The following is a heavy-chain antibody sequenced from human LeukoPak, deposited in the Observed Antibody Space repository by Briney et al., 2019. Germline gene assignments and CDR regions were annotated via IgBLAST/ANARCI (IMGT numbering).Heavy chain of an antibody. CDR2: IYPGDSDT. CDR3: ARHGLDVLRYFD. D-gene: IGHD3-9*01. CDR1: GYSFSTYW. V-gene: IGHV5-51*01. J-gene: IGHJ4*02. Sequence: GESLKISCKGSGYSFSTYWLAWVRQMPGKGLEWMGIIYPGDSDTRYSPSFQGQVTISADKSISTAYLQWSSLKASDTAMYYCARHGLDVLRYFDWGQGTLVTVSS.